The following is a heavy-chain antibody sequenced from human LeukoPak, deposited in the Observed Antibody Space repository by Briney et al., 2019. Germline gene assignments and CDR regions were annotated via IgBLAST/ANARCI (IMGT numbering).Heavy chain of an antibody. CDR2: VYTSGST. CDR3: AREDCFSTSCYRLGVGQHKWFDP. J-gene: IGHJ5*02. D-gene: IGHD2-2*01. Sequence: SETLSLTCTVSGVSMSSYYWSWTRQPAGKGLEWIGRVYTSGSTSYNPSLKSRVTISLDTSKNQFSLKLSSVTAADTAVYYCAREDCFSTSCYRLGVGQHKWFDPWGQGTLVTVSS. CDR1: GVSMSSYY. V-gene: IGHV4-4*07.